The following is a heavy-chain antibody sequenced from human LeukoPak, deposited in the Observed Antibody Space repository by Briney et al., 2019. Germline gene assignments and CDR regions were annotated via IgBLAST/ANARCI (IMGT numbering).Heavy chain of an antibody. Sequence: PSETLSLTCAASGYSISSGYYWGWIRQPPGKGLEWIGSIYHSGSTYYNPSLKSRVTISVDTSKNQFSLKLSSVTAADTAVYYCARLTYYDILTGYFAFDIWGQGTMVTVSS. V-gene: IGHV4-38-2*01. CDR3: ARLTYYDILTGYFAFDI. D-gene: IGHD3-9*01. J-gene: IGHJ3*02. CDR1: GYSISSGYY. CDR2: IYHSGST.